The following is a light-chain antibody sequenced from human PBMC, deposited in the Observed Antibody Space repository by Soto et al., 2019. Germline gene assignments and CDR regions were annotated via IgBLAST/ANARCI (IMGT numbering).Light chain of an antibody. CDR1: SSDVGAYIF. CDR2: DVN. CDR3: VSYAGGTYV. V-gene: IGLV2-8*01. Sequence: QSALTQPPSASGSPGQSVTISCTGTSSDVGAYIFVSWYQQHPGKAPKLVIYDVNRRPPGVPDRFFGSKSGNTASLTVSGLQAEDDVDYYCVSYAGGTYVFGTGTKGIVL. J-gene: IGLJ1*01.